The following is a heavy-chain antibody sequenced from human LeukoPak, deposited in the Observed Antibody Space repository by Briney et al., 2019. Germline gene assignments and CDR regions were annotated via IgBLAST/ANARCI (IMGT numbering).Heavy chain of an antibody. CDR1: GFTFSSYV. CDR2: ISSNGGST. Sequence: GGSLRLSCSASGFTFSSYVMHWVRQAPGKGLEYVSAISSNGGSTYYADSVKGRFTISRDNSKNTLYLQMSSLRAEDTAVYYCVSSIVRATHAFDIWGQGTMVTVSS. V-gene: IGHV3-64D*09. D-gene: IGHD1-26*01. J-gene: IGHJ3*02. CDR3: VSSIVRATHAFDI.